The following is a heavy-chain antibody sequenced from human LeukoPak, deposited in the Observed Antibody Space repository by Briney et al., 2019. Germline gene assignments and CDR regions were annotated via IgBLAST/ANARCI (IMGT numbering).Heavy chain of an antibody. CDR2: VYYSGTT. CDR1: GGSNSTYY. CDR3: ARSDRDLWYCDH. Sequence: SATLSLTCTVSGGSNSTYYWSWIRQPPGKGLEWIGYVYYSGTTNYKYKSSLKSRVTISVDTSKNQFSLRLSSVTAADTAVYYCARSDRDLWYCDHWGRGTLVTVSS. J-gene: IGHJ2*01. V-gene: IGHV4-59*01.